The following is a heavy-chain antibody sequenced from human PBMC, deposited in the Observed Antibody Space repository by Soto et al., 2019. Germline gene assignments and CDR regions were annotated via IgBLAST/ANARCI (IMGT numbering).Heavy chain of an antibody. CDR3: ARWSGVGVAGMDV. CDR1: GDSINSGDYY. J-gene: IGHJ6*02. D-gene: IGHD3-10*01. V-gene: IGHV4-30-4*01. Sequence: QVQLQESGPRLVKPLQTLSLTCTVSGDSINSGDYYWSWIRQPPGRGLEWVGYSFYSGITDYNPCLKSRMTISVDTSKNQFSLRVDSVTAADTAVYFCARWSGVGVAGMDVWGQGTTVSVSS. CDR2: SFYSGIT.